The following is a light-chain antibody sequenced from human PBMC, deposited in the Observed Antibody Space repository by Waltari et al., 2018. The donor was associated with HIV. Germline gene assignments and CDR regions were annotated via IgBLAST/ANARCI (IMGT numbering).Light chain of an antibody. J-gene: IGLJ1*01. CDR1: STDVGAYDY. Sequence: QSALTQPASVSGSPGQSIPISCTGASTDVGAYDYVSSYQQHPGKAPRLMIYDFNNRPAGVSHRFSGSKSATTASLTISGLQAEDEADYYCSSYTTSSTYVFGTGTKVTVL. CDR2: DFN. CDR3: SSYTTSSTYV. V-gene: IGLV2-14*03.